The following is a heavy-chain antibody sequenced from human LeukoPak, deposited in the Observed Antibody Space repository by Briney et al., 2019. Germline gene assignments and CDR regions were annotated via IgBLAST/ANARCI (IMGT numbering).Heavy chain of an antibody. CDR1: DYSISGGFY. CDR3: ARQDSSTWPRRYYFDY. Sequence: PSETLSLTCTVSDYSISGGFYWGWIRQPPGKGLEWLGSIHHSGTTHYNPSLMSRVTISVDTSKNHFSLKLSSVTAADTAVYYCARQDSSTWPRRYYFDYWGQGTLVTVSS. CDR2: IHHSGTT. J-gene: IGHJ4*02. V-gene: IGHV4-38-2*02. D-gene: IGHD6-13*01.